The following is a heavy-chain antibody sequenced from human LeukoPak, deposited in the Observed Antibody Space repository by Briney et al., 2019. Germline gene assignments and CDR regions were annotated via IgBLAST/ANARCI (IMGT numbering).Heavy chain of an antibody. CDR3: ARAGRRYYYGMDV. CDR1: GGSISSYY. J-gene: IGHJ6*02. Sequence: PSETLSLTCTVSGGSISSYYWSWIRQPRGKGLEWIGYIYYSGSTNYNPSLKSRVTISVDTSKNQFSLKLSSVTAADTAVYYCARAGRRYYYGMDVWGQGTTVTVSS. V-gene: IGHV4-59*01. CDR2: IYYSGST.